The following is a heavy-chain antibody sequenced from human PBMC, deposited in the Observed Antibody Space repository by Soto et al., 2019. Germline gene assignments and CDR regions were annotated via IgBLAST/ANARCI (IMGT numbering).Heavy chain of an antibody. D-gene: IGHD3-3*01. V-gene: IGHV4-4*07. CDR3: ARGQRFSDWFDP. J-gene: IGHJ5*02. CDR2: VYSSGGT. CDR1: VGSMTIYY. Sequence: SETLSLSCTFSVGSMTIYYWAWIRQPAGKGLEWIGRVYSSGGTHYNPSLKSRVTISLDTSKNQFSLRLLSVTDADTAVYFCARGQRFSDWFDPWGQGTLVT.